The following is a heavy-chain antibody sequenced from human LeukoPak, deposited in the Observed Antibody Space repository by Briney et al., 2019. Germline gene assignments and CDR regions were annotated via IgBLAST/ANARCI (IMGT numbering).Heavy chain of an antibody. CDR3: ARGGYYDSSGYLDY. CDR1: GGSISSGSYY. Sequence: KSSETLSLTCTVSGGSISSGSYYWRWIRQPAGKGLEWIGRIYTSGSTNYNPSLKSRVTISVDTSKNQFSLKLSSVTAADTAVYYCARGGYYDSSGYLDYWGQGTLVTVSS. CDR2: IYTSGST. V-gene: IGHV4-61*02. D-gene: IGHD3-22*01. J-gene: IGHJ4*02.